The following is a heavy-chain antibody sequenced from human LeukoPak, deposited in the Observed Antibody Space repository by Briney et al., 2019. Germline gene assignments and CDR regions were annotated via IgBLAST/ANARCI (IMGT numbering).Heavy chain of an antibody. CDR3: ARVVGTVAAAGSPNWFDP. Sequence: GGSLRLSCAASGFTFSSYSMNWVRQAPGKGLEWVSSISSSSSYIYYADSVKGRFTISRDNAKNSLYLQMNSLRAEDTAVYYCARVVGTVAAAGSPNWFDPWGQGTLVTVSS. D-gene: IGHD6-13*01. J-gene: IGHJ5*02. CDR2: ISSSSSYI. V-gene: IGHV3-21*04. CDR1: GFTFSSYS.